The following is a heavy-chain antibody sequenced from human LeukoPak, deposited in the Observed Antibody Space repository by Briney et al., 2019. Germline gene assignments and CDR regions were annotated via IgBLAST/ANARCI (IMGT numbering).Heavy chain of an antibody. V-gene: IGHV3-23*01. Sequence: GGSLRLSCAASGFTFSSYAMSWVRQARGRGLEWVSAISGSGGSTYYADSVKGRFTISRDNSKNTPYLQMNRLSDEDTGVYYCANVADSSGWHTSIFDYWGQGTLVTVSS. D-gene: IGHD6-19*01. CDR1: GFTFSSYA. CDR2: ISGSGGST. J-gene: IGHJ4*02. CDR3: ANVADSSGWHTSIFDY.